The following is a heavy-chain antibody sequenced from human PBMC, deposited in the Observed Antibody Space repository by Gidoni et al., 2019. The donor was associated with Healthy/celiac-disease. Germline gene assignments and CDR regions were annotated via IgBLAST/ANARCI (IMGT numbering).Heavy chain of an antibody. J-gene: IGHJ6*02. V-gene: IGHV1-24*01. CDR1: GYSLTELS. CDR2: LDPEDGET. CDR3: ATASRYYYYGMDV. Sequence: QVQLVQSGAEVKNPGASVKVSSRVPGYSLTELSMHWVRQAPGKGLEWMGGLDPEDGETIYAQKFQGRVTMTEDTSTDTAYMELSSLRSEDTAVYYCATASRYYYYGMDVWGQGTTVTVSS.